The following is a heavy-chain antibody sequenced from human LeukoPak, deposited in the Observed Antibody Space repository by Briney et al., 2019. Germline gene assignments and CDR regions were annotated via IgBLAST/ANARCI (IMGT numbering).Heavy chain of an antibody. J-gene: IGHJ1*01. CDR1: GFTFSSYA. D-gene: IGHD4-23*01. CDR3: ARDLGGYGGNGGLYFQH. CDR2: ISYDGSNK. Sequence: PGGSLRLSCAASGFTFSSYAMHWVRQAPGKGLEWVAVISYDGSNKYYADSVKGRFTISRDNSKNTLYLQMNSLRAEDTAVYYCARDLGGYGGNGGLYFQHWGQGTLVTVSS. V-gene: IGHV3-30-3*01.